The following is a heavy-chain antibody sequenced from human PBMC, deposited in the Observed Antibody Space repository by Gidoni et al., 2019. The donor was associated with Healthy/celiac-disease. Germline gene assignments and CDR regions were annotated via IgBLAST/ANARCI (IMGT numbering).Heavy chain of an antibody. J-gene: IGHJ6*02. Sequence: EVQLVESGGGLVKPGGSLRLSCAASGFTFRSYSMNWVRQAPGKGLEWVSSISSSSSYIYYADSVKGRFTISRDNAKNSLYLQMNSLRAEDTAVYYCARDRVSSYYYYGMDVWGQGTTVTVSS. CDR1: GFTFRSYS. D-gene: IGHD3-10*01. CDR2: ISSSSSYI. CDR3: ARDRVSSYYYYGMDV. V-gene: IGHV3-21*01.